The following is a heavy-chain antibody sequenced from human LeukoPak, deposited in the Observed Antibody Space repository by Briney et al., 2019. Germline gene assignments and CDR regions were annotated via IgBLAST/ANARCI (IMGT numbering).Heavy chain of an antibody. CDR3: ARGEGELGVDY. J-gene: IGHJ4*02. D-gene: IGHD7-27*01. Sequence: GGSLRLSCAASGFTFSDYYMSWIRQAPGKGLEWVSYISSSSSYTNYADSVKGRFTISRDNAKNSLHLQMNSLRAEDTAVYYCARGEGELGVDYWGQGTLVTVSS. CDR1: GFTFSDYY. V-gene: IGHV3-11*06. CDR2: ISSSSSYT.